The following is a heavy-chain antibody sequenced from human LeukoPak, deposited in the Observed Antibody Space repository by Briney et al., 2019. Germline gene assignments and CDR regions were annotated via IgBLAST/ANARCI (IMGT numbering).Heavy chain of an antibody. CDR1: GGSISSGSYY. CDR2: IYTSGST. CDR3: ARRGRGVTLDY. V-gene: IGHV4-61*09. D-gene: IGHD3-10*01. Sequence: PSQTLSLTCTVSGGSISSGSYYWSWIRQPAGKGLEWIGHIYTSGSTNYNPSLKSRVTISVDTSKNQFSLKLSSVTAADTAVYYCARRGRGVTLDYWGQGTLVTVSS. J-gene: IGHJ4*02.